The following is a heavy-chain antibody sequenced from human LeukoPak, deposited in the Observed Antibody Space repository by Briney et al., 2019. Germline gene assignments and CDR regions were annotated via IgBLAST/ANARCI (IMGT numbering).Heavy chain of an antibody. CDR1: GGSISSYY. CDR3: ARISSSNWYNERGAFDV. J-gene: IGHJ3*01. V-gene: IGHV4-59*01. CDR2: VYYAGST. Sequence: SETLSLTCTVSGGSISSYYWSWVRQPPGKGLEWIGFVYYAGSTNYSPSLKSRVTISVDTSKNQFSLKLRSVTAADTAVYYCARISSSNWYNERGAFDVWGQGTMVTVSS. D-gene: IGHD6-13*01.